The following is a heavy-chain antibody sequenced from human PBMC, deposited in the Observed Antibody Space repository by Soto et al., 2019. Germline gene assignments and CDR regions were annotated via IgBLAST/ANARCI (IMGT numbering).Heavy chain of an antibody. CDR3: ARAGAATSWFDP. CDR1: GGSISNAVYY. CDR2: ISHNGDT. J-gene: IGHJ5*02. V-gene: IGHV4-31*03. D-gene: IGHD2-8*02. Sequence: SETLSLTCTVSGGSISNAVYYWSWIRQHPGKGLEWIGYISHNGDTYYNPSLKSRLFISVDTSQNQFSLKLTSVTAADTAVYYCARAGAATSWFDPWGQGTLVTVSS.